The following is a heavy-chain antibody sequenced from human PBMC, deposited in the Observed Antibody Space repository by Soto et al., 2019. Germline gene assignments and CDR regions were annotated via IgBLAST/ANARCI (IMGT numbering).Heavy chain of an antibody. CDR2: TRNKGNSYTT. CDR1: GFIFSDYY. D-gene: IGHD1-26*01. J-gene: IGHJ3*02. V-gene: IGHV3-72*01. Sequence: EVQLVESGGGLVQAGGSRRLSCAASGFIFSDYYMDWVRQAPGKGLEWVGRTRNKGNSYTTEYAASVKGRFTISRDDSKHSLYLQMNSLKTEDTAVYYCARGGSYYAFDIWGQGTMVTVSS. CDR3: ARGGSYYAFDI.